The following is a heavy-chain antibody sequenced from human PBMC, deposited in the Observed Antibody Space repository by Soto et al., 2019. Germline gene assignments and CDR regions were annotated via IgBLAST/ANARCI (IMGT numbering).Heavy chain of an antibody. V-gene: IGHV3-23*01. J-gene: IGHJ5*02. CDR1: GFTFSSYA. CDR2: ISGSGGST. D-gene: IGHD1-1*01. CDR3: AKGGTFESWFDP. Sequence: AXGSLRLSCAASGFTFSSYAMSWVRQAPGKGLEWVSAISGSGGSTYYADSVKGRFTISRDNSKNTLYLQMNSLRAEDTAVYYCAKGGTFESWFDPWGQGTLVTVSS.